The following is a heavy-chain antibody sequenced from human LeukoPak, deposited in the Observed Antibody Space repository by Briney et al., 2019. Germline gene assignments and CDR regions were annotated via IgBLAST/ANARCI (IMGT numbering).Heavy chain of an antibody. V-gene: IGHV3-21*01. D-gene: IGHD6-19*01. J-gene: IGHJ4*02. Sequence: GGSLRLSCEASGFTFGSYSMNWVRQAPGKGLEWVSSISSSSSYIYYADSVKGRFTISRDNAKNSLYLQMNSLRAEDTAVYYCARGFSGWYDYWGQGTLVTVSS. CDR2: ISSSSSYI. CDR3: ARGFSGWYDY. CDR1: GFTFGSYS.